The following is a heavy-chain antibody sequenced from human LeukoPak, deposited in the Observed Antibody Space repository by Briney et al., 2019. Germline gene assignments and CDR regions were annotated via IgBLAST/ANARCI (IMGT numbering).Heavy chain of an antibody. J-gene: IGHJ6*03. CDR1: GYTFTGYY. CDR3: ARSLPDYYYYMDV. CDR2: INPNSGVT. Sequence: VASVKVSCKASGYTFTGYYIHWVRQASGQGLVWMAWINPNSGVTNHAQKFQGRVTITRDTSINTAYLDLNDLRSDDSAVYYCARSLPDYYYYMDVWGKGTTVTVSS. V-gene: IGHV1-2*02.